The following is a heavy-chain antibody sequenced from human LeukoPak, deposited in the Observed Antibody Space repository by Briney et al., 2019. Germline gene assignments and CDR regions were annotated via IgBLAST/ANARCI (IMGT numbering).Heavy chain of an antibody. V-gene: IGHV4-38-2*02. J-gene: IGHJ6*03. CDR1: GYSISSGYY. D-gene: IGHD2-15*01. CDR3: ARGRGSSRYYYYYYMDV. CDR2: IYHSGST. Sequence: SETLSLTCTVSGYSISSGYYWGWIRQPPGKGLEWIGSIYHSGSTNYNPSLKSRVTISVDTSKNQFSLKLSSVTAADTAVYYCARGRGSSRYYYYYYMDVWGKGTTVTVSS.